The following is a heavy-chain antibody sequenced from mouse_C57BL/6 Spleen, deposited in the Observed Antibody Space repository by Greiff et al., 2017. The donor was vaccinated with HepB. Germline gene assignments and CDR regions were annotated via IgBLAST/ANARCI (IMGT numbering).Heavy chain of an antibody. CDR1: GYTFTSYN. CDR2: IYPGNGDT. Sequence: QVQLQQSGAELVRPGASVKMSCKASGYTFTSYNMHWVKQTPIQGLEWIGSIYPGNGDTSYNQKFKGKATLTVDKSSSTAYMQLSSLTSEDSAVYFCARVLRNYYAMDYWGQGTSVTVSS. D-gene: IGHD1-1*01. V-gene: IGHV1-12*01. J-gene: IGHJ4*01. CDR3: ARVLRNYYAMDY.